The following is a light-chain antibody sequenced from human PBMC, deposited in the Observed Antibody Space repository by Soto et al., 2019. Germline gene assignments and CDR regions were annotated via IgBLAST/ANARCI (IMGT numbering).Light chain of an antibody. Sequence: DIQMTQSPSTLSASVGDRVTITCRASQSITTWLAWYQQKPGKAPKLLIYKASSLESGVPSEFSVSGSGTEFTLTISSLQPDDFATYYCQQYSTYPWTFGQGTKVEI. CDR3: QQYSTYPWT. V-gene: IGKV1-5*03. J-gene: IGKJ1*01. CDR2: KAS. CDR1: QSITTW.